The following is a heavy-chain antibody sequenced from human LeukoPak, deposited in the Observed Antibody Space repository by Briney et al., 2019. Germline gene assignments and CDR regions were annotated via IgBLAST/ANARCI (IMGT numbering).Heavy chain of an antibody. J-gene: IGHJ6*03. Sequence: PGGSLRLSCAASGFTVSNNYMTWVRQAPGKGLEWVAVIIENGNNQYYADSVKGRFTISRDNAKNSLYLQMNSLRAEDTAMYYCARGGPGRSLTIVPERTKYYMDVWGKGATVTVSS. V-gene: IGHV3-30*03. D-gene: IGHD1-26*01. CDR1: GFTVSNNY. CDR2: IIENGNNQ. CDR3: ARGGPGRSLTIVPERTKYYMDV.